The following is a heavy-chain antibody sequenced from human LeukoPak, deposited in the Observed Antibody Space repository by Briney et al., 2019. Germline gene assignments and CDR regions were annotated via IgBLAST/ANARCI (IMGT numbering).Heavy chain of an antibody. CDR2: IYYSGST. J-gene: IGHJ6*03. V-gene: IGHV4-59*01. CDR3: ARERGYNYYMDV. D-gene: IGHD5-12*01. CDR1: GGSISSYY. Sequence: PSETLSLTCTVSGGSISSYYWSWIRQPPGEGLEWIGYIYYSGSTNYNPSLKSRVTISVDTSKNQFSLKLSSVTAADTAVYYCARERGYNYYMDVWGKGTTVTVSS.